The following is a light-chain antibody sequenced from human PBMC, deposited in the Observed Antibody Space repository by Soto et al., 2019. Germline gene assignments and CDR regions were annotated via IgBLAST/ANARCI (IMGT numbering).Light chain of an antibody. CDR1: QTVSSNY. V-gene: IGKV3-20*01. Sequence: EILWTQSPDTLSLSPGERATLSCRASQTVSSNYLAWCQQRPGQAPRLLIYGASTRAAGIPDRFSGSGSGTDFTLTTTRLEPEDFAVYYCQQDGSSPETFGQGTKV. CDR2: GAS. CDR3: QQDGSSPET. J-gene: IGKJ1*01.